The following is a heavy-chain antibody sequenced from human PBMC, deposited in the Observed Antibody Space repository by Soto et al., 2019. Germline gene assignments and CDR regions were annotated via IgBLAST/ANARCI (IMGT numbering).Heavy chain of an antibody. CDR1: GGPFNDYP. CDR2: ITPIFGEA. D-gene: IGHD3-10*01. V-gene: IGHV1-69*13. CDR3: ARGPPRGSYDR. J-gene: IGHJ5*02. Sequence: SVKVSCKASGGPFNDYPINWVRQAPGQGLEWMGGITPIFGEADYAQKFQDRVAITADESRDTAYMELRSLRSEDTGVYYCARGPPRGSYDRWGQGTLVTVSS.